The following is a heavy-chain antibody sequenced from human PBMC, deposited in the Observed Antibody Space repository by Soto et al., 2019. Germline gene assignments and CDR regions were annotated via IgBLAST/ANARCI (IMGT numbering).Heavy chain of an antibody. CDR2: IGTSGSYI. CDR3: AKGGRQWLVTSDFNY. Sequence: GGSLRLSCAVSGFIFSRYSMNWVRQAPGKGLEWVSSIGTSGSYIYDTDSVKGRFTISRENTKDSLYLQMNSLRAEDTAIYYCAKGGRQWLVTSDFNYWGQGALVTVSS. V-gene: IGHV3-21*01. D-gene: IGHD6-19*01. J-gene: IGHJ4*02. CDR1: GFIFSRYS.